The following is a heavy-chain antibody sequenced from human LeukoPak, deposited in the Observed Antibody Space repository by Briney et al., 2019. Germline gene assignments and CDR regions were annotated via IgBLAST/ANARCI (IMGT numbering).Heavy chain of an antibody. J-gene: IGHJ5*02. CDR1: GYSINNYW. CDR3: ARQEYCSGGSCYTWFDP. D-gene: IGHD2-15*01. V-gene: IGHV5-51*01. CDR2: IYPADSDI. Sequence: GESLKISCKGSGYSINNYWIGWVRQMPGKGLEWMGIIYPADSDIRYSPSFQGQVTVSADKSISTAYLQWSSLKASDTAMYYCARQEYCSGGSCYTWFDPWGQGTLVIVSS.